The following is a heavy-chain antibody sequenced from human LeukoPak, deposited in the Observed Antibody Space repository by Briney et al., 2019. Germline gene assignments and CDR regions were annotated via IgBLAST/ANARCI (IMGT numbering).Heavy chain of an antibody. CDR2: IYTSGST. D-gene: IGHD3-22*01. CDR1: GGSISSYY. J-gene: IGHJ1*01. Sequence: PSETLSLTCTVSGGSISSYYWSWIRQPAGKGLEWIGRIYTSGSTNYNPSLKSRVTMSVDTSKNQFSLKLSSVTAADTAVYYCAREAGYYDSSGYYRALQHWGQGTLVTVSS. V-gene: IGHV4-4*07. CDR3: AREAGYYDSSGYYRALQH.